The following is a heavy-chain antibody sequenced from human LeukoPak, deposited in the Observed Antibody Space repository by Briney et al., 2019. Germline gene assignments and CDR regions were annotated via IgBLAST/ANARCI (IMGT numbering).Heavy chain of an antibody. CDR1: GFTFSSYA. CDR3: AKDSSLPNYYDSSGYYKAPFDY. Sequence: GGSLRLSCAASGFTFSSYAMSWVRQAPGKGLEWVSAISGSGGSTYYADSVKGRFTISRDNSKNTLYLQMNSLRAEDTAVYYCAKDSSLPNYYDSSGYYKAPFDYWGQGTLVTVSS. V-gene: IGHV3-23*01. J-gene: IGHJ4*02. D-gene: IGHD3-22*01. CDR2: ISGSGGST.